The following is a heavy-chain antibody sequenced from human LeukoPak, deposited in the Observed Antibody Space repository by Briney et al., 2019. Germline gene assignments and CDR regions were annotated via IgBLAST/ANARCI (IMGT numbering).Heavy chain of an antibody. J-gene: IGHJ6*03. Sequence: GGSLRLSCAASGLTFSSDGMSWVRQAPGKGLEWVSVISGSGGTTYYADSVKGRFTTSRDNSKKTLYLQMNNLGAEDTAVYYCAKSIEGVVRGTSYYYSYMDVWGKGTTVTVSS. CDR2: ISGSGGTT. CDR1: GLTFSSDG. V-gene: IGHV3-23*01. CDR3: AKSIEGVVRGTSYYYSYMDV. D-gene: IGHD3-3*01.